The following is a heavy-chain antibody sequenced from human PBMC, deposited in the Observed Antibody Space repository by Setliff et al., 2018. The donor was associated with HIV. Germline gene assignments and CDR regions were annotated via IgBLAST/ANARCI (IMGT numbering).Heavy chain of an antibody. D-gene: IGHD2-2*01. CDR3: ASHFGYCSSTSCEGY. CDR2: ISAASTTT. Sequence: HPGGSLRLSCAASGFTISTYEMNWVRQAPGKGLEWVSYISAASTTTYYTDSVKGRFSISRDNAKNSLYLQMNSLRAEDTAMYYCASHFGYCSSTSCEGYWGQGALVTVSS. J-gene: IGHJ4*02. V-gene: IGHV3-48*03. CDR1: GFTISTYE.